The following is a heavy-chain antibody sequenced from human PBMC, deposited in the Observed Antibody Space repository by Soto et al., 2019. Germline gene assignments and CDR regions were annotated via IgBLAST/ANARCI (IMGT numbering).Heavy chain of an antibody. Sequence: QVQLVQSETEVKKPGASVKVSCKASGYRFTTYAITWVRQAPGQGLEWMGWISPHNNNTEYVQKFQGRVAMTADTSTSTTYMEVRSLRSDDTALYYCARGKFYFDNWGQGTLVTVPS. CDR1: GYRFTTYA. V-gene: IGHV1-18*01. CDR2: ISPHNNNT. J-gene: IGHJ4*02. CDR3: ARGKFYFDN.